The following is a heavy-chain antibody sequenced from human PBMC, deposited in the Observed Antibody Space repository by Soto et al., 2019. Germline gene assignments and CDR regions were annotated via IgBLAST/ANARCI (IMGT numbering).Heavy chain of an antibody. D-gene: IGHD6-19*01. CDR3: AKDGLGRYSSGWYETEGRFDP. CDR1: GFTFSSYA. V-gene: IGHV3-23*01. CDR2: ISGSGGST. Sequence: GGSLRLSCAASGFTFSSYAMSWVRQAPGKGLEWVSAISGSGGSTYYADSVKGRFTISRDNSKNTLYLQMNSLRAEDTAVYYCAKDGLGRYSSGWYETEGRFDPWGQGTLVTVSS. J-gene: IGHJ5*02.